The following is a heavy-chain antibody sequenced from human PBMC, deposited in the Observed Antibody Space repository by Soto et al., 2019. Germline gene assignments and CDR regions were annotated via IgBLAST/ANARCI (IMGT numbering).Heavy chain of an antibody. V-gene: IGHV1-18*01. CDR2: ITTYNDNT. D-gene: IGHD3-22*01. CDR3: ARDRYYDSSGPSGAVDI. Sequence: ASVKVSCKGSGYTFTSFGITWVRQAPGQGLEWMGWITTYNDNTNYAQKFQGRVTMTTDTSTSTAYMELRSLRSDDTAVYYCARDRYYDSSGPSGAVDIWGQGTMVTVSS. J-gene: IGHJ3*02. CDR1: GYTFTSFG.